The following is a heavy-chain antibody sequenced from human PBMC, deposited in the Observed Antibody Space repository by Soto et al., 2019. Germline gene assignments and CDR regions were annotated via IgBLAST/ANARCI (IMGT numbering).Heavy chain of an antibody. J-gene: IGHJ5*02. CDR3: ARGGVVPAAMRNFDP. CDR1: GGSISSYY. V-gene: IGHV4-59*01. D-gene: IGHD2-2*01. CDR2: IYYSGST. Sequence: PAETLSLTCTVSGGSISSYYWSWIRQPPGKGLEWIGYIYYSGSTNYNPSLKSRVTISVDTSKNQFSLKLSSVTAADTAVYYCARGGVVPAAMRNFDPWGQGTLVTVSS.